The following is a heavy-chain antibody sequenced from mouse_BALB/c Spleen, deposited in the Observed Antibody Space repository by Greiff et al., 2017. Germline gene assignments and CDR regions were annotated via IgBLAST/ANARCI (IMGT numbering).Heavy chain of an antibody. CDR3: ARVYYYGSSDYAMDY. J-gene: IGHJ4*01. CDR1: GFTFSDYY. D-gene: IGHD1-1*01. CDR2: ISDGGSYT. Sequence: EVKLEESGGGLVKPGGSLKLSCAASGFTFSDYYMYWVRQTPEKRLEWVATISDGGSYTYYPDSVKGRFTISRDNAKNNLYLQMSSLKSEDTAMYYCARVYYYGSSDYAMDYWGQGTSVTVSS. V-gene: IGHV5-4*02.